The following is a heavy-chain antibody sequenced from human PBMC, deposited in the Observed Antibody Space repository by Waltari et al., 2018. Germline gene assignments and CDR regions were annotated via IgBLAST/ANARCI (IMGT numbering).Heavy chain of an antibody. CDR3: ARDLVSSGRILDY. V-gene: IGHV3-30*04. J-gene: IGHJ4*02. Sequence: QVQLVESGGGVVQPGRSLRLSCAASGFTFSSYAMHWVRQAPGKGLEWVAVISYDGSNKYYADSVKGRFTISRDNSKNTLYLQMNSLRAEDTAVYYCARDLVSSGRILDYWGQGTLVTVSS. CDR2: ISYDGSNK. CDR1: GFTFSSYA. D-gene: IGHD6-6*01.